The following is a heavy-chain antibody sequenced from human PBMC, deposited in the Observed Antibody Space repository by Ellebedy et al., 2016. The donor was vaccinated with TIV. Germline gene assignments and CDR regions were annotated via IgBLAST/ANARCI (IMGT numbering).Heavy chain of an antibody. CDR3: SRHTDYALDY. J-gene: IGHJ4*02. Sequence: GGSLRLSCAASGFTFSSYGIHWVRQAPGKGLEWVAIISLDGSHTYYADSVKGRFTISRDNAKNSLYLQMNSLRAEDTAVYYCSRHTDYALDYWGQGALVTVSS. CDR1: GFTFSSYG. D-gene: IGHD4-17*01. CDR2: ISLDGSHT. V-gene: IGHV3-30*03.